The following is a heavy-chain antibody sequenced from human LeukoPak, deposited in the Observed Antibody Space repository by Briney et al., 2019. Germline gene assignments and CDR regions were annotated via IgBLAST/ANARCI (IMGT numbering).Heavy chain of an antibody. CDR1: GDSVSSSSAA. CDR2: TYYRSKWNN. V-gene: IGHV6-1*01. J-gene: IGHJ3*01. CDR3: ARVPILLIGMAVTGNDGIDD. D-gene: IGHD6-19*01. Sequence: SQTLSLTCAVSGDSVSSSSAAWNWIRQSPSRGLEWLGGTYYRSKWNNDYAGSVKGRITINADISKNQFSLQLNSVTPEDTAVYYCARVPILLIGMAVTGNDGIDDWGQGTMVTVSS.